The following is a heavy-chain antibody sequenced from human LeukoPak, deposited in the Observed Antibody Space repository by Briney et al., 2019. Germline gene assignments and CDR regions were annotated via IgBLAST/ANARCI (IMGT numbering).Heavy chain of an antibody. Sequence: GRSLRLSCAASGFTFNSYGIHWVRQAPGKGLEWVAVIWYDGSNKYYADSVKGRFTISRDNSKNTLYLQMNSLRAEDTAVCYCARDSTTRGFDYWGQGTLVTVFS. V-gene: IGHV3-33*01. CDR1: GFTFNSYG. CDR2: IWYDGSNK. D-gene: IGHD2/OR15-2a*01. J-gene: IGHJ4*02. CDR3: ARDSTTRGFDY.